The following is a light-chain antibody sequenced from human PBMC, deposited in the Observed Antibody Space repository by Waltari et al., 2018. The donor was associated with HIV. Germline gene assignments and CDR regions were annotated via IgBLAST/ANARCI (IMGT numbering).Light chain of an antibody. CDR2: KNN. J-gene: IGLJ2*01. V-gene: IGLV1-47*01. CDR1: NSNLGNNY. Sequence: QSVLTQPPSASGTPGQRATISCFRRNSNLGNNYVSWYQQLPGMAPTLLIYKNNQRPSGVPDRFSGSKSGTSASLAISGLRSEDEADYYCAAWDDRLNLVFGGGTKLTVL. CDR3: AAWDDRLNLV.